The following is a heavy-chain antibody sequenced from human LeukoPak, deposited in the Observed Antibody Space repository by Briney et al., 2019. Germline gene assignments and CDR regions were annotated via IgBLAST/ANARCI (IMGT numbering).Heavy chain of an antibody. CDR3: ARDGVTCGSGLDC. J-gene: IGHJ4*02. CDR2: ISSSSSYI. Sequence: GGTLRLSCAASGFTFSSYSMNWVRQAPGKGLEWVSSISSSSSYIYYADSVKGRFTISRDNAQNSLYLQMNSLRAEDRAVYYCARDGVTCGSGLDCWRRGTLLSVSS. D-gene: IGHD2-15*01. CDR1: GFTFSSYS. V-gene: IGHV3-21*01.